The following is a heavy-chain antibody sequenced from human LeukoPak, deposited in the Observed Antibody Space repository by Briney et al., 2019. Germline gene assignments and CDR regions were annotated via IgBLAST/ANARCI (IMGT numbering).Heavy chain of an antibody. D-gene: IGHD6-19*01. CDR2: IWYDGSNK. J-gene: IGHJ5*02. Sequence: GGSLRLSCAASGFTFSSYGMHWVRQAPGKGLEWVAVIWYDGSNKYYADSVKGRFTISRDNSKNTLYLQMNSLRAEDTAVYYCARDRQWLGYNWFDPWGQGTLVTVSS. CDR1: GFTFSSYG. CDR3: ARDRQWLGYNWFDP. V-gene: IGHV3-33*01.